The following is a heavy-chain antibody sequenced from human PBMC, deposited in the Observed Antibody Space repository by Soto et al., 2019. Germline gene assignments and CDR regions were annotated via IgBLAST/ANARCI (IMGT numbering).Heavy chain of an antibody. J-gene: IGHJ3*01. CDR2: ISAGGTTI. D-gene: IGHD2-8*02. CDR1: GFIFSDYE. V-gene: IGHV3-48*03. CDR3: VKEYCTGGTCLDAFDL. Sequence: EAELVESGGGLVQPGGSLTLSCAASGFIFSDYEVDWVRQAPGRGPEWLSYISAGGTTIYYAASVKARFTISKDDEKKVLYLHTDEHKVEDTAIYSCVKEYCTGGTCLDAFDLGGQWTVVTVSS.